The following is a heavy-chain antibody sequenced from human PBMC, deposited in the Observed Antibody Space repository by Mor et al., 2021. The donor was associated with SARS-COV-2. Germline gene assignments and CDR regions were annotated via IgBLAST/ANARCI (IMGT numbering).Heavy chain of an antibody. CDR1: SSYA. D-gene: IGHD6-19*01. Sequence: SSYAISWVRQSPGQGLEWMGGIIPIFGTANYAQKFQGRVTITADKSTSTAYMELSSLRSEDTAVYYCARPLGYSSGKGPWDYYYGMDVWGQ. V-gene: IGHV1-69*06. CDR3: ARPLGYSSGKGPWDYYYGMDV. J-gene: IGHJ6*02. CDR2: IIPIFGTA.